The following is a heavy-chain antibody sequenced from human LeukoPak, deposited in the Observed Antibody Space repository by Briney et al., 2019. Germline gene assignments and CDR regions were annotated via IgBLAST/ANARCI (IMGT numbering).Heavy chain of an antibody. CDR2: IKQGGSET. V-gene: IGHV3-7*01. Sequence: GGSLRLSCVASGFTFSSYSMSWVRQAPGKGLEWVAHIKQGGSETSYVDSVKGRFTISRDNAKNSLYLQMNSLRAEDTAVYYCARGGSNNYWGQGTLVTVSS. CDR3: ARGGSNNY. D-gene: IGHD4-23*01. CDR1: GFTFSSYS. J-gene: IGHJ4*02.